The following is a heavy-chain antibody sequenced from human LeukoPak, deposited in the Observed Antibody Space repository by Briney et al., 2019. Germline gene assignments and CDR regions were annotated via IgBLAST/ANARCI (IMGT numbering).Heavy chain of an antibody. Sequence: SETLSLTCTVPGGSISSYYWSWIRQPPGKGLEWIGYIYHSGSTNYNPSLKSRVTISVDTSKNQFSLKLSSVTAADTAVYYCARVKGVRFLEWLLKGGYYYMDVWGKGTTVTVSS. J-gene: IGHJ6*03. CDR3: ARVKGVRFLEWLLKGGYYYMDV. CDR2: IYHSGST. CDR1: GGSISSYY. V-gene: IGHV4-59*01. D-gene: IGHD3-3*01.